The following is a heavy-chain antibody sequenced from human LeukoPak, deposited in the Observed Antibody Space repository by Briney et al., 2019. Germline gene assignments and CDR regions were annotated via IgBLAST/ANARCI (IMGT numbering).Heavy chain of an antibody. CDR2: ISWNSGSI. CDR3: AKDIFTMVRGVVVY. V-gene: IGHV3-9*01. D-gene: IGHD3-10*01. Sequence: GGSLRLSCAASGFTFDDYAMHWVRQAPGKGLEWVSGISWNSGSIGYADSVKGRFTISRDNAKNSLYLQMNSLRAEDTALYYCAKDIFTMVRGVVVYWGQGTLVTVSS. J-gene: IGHJ4*02. CDR1: GFTFDDYA.